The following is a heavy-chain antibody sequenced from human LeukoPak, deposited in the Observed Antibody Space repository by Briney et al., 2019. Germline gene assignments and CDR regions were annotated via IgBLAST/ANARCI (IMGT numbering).Heavy chain of an antibody. CDR1: GGSFSGYY. V-gene: IGHV4-34*01. D-gene: IGHD3-10*01. Sequence: SETLSLTCAVYGGSFSGYYWSWIRQPPGKGLEWIGEINHSGSTNYNPSLKSRVTISVDTSKNQFSLKLISVTAADTAVYYCASPVGGRLNFDSGSHYYMDVWGRGTTVTVSS. CDR3: ASPVGGRLNFDSGSHYYMDV. CDR2: INHSGST. J-gene: IGHJ6*03.